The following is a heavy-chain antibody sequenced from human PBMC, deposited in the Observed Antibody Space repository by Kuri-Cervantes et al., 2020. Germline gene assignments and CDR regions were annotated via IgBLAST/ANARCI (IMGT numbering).Heavy chain of an antibody. CDR2: INNDGSRT. J-gene: IGHJ3*02. Sequence: GESLKISCAASGFTFSSNWMHWVRQAPGKGLVWVSNINNDGSRTGYADSVKGRFTISRDNAKNTLYLQMNILRAEDTAVYYCARYCSGGTCQRNASDIWGQGTMVTVSS. V-gene: IGHV3-74*01. CDR3: ARYCSGGTCQRNASDI. CDR1: GFTFSSNW. D-gene: IGHD2-15*01.